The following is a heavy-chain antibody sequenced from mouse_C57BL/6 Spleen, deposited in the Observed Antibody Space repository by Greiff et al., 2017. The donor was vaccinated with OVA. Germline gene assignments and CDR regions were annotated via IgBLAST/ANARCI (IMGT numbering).Heavy chain of an antibody. CDR1: GYSITSGYY. CDR2: ISYDGSN. J-gene: IGHJ1*03. V-gene: IGHV3-6*01. Sequence: DVKLVESGPGLVKPSQSLSLTCSVTGYSITSGYYWNWIRQFPGNKLEWMGYISYDGSNNYNPSLKNRISITRDTSKNQFFLKLNSVTTEDTATYYCARARGNWYFDVWGTGTTVTVSS. CDR3: ARARGNWYFDV.